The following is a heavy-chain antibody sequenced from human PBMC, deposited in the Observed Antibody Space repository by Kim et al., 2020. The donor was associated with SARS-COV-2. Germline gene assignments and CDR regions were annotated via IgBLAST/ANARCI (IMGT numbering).Heavy chain of an antibody. CDR2: ISAYNGNT. V-gene: IGHV1-18*01. CDR3: ARDHRITIFGVVMGTQDAFDI. CDR1: GYTFTSYG. Sequence: ASVKVSCKASGYTFTSYGISWVRQAPGQGLEWMGWISAYNGNTNYAQKLQGRVTMTTDTSTSTAYMELRSLRSDDTAVYYCARDHRITIFGVVMGTQDAFDIWGQGTMVTVSS. D-gene: IGHD3-3*01. J-gene: IGHJ3*02.